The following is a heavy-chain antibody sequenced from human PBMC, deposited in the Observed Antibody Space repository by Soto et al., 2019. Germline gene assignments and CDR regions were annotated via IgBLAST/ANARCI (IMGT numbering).Heavy chain of an antibody. CDR3: VRTSLVVAAATREDY. Sequence: GSLRLSCAASGFTFSSYWMHWVRQAPGKGLVWVSRINSDGSSTSYADPVKGRFTISRDNAKDTLYLQMNSLRAEDTAVYYCVRTSLVVAAATREDYWGQGTLVTVSS. CDR2: INSDGSST. V-gene: IGHV3-74*01. D-gene: IGHD2-15*01. CDR1: GFTFSSYW. J-gene: IGHJ4*02.